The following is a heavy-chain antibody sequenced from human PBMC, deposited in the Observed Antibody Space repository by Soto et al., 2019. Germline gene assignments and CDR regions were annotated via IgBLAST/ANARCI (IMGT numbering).Heavy chain of an antibody. J-gene: IGHJ4*02. V-gene: IGHV4-4*02. CDR2: IYHSGST. CDR1: GASISSTDW. Sequence: PSETLSLTCAVSGASISSTDWWSWVRQPPGKGLERLGEIYHSGSTYYNPSLKSRVTISVDKSKNQFSLKLTSVTAADTAVYYCVVPEAGDFHYWGQGALVTVSS. CDR3: VVPEAGDFHY. D-gene: IGHD6-13*01.